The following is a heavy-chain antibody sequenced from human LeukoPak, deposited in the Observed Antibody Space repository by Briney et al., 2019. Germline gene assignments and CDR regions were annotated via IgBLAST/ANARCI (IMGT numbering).Heavy chain of an antibody. CDR1: GYTFTGYY. CDR2: INPNSGGT. J-gene: IGHJ6*02. D-gene: IGHD2-21*02. CDR3: ARAYCGGDCYYYYYGMDV. Sequence: VASVKVSCKASGYTFTGYYMHWVRQAPGQGLEWMGWINPNSGGTNYAQKFQGRVTMTRDTSISTAYMELSRLRSDDTAVYYCARAYCGGDCYYYYYGMDVWGQGTTVTVSS. V-gene: IGHV1-2*02.